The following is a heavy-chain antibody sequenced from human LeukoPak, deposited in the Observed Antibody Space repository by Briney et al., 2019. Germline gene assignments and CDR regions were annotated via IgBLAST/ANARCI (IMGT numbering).Heavy chain of an antibody. J-gene: IGHJ4*02. Sequence: PGGSLRLSCAASGFTFRDYAMYWVRQAPGKGLEWVSGISWNSGSIGYADSVKGRFTISRDNAKNSLYLQMNSLRAEDTALYYCAKDISGSGKYYFDYWGQGTLVTVSS. CDR1: GFTFRDYA. V-gene: IGHV3-9*01. D-gene: IGHD3-10*01. CDR2: ISWNSGSI. CDR3: AKDISGSGKYYFDY.